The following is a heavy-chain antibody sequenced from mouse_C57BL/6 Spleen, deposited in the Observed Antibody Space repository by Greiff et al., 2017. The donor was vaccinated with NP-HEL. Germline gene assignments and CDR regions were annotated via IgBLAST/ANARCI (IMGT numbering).Heavy chain of an antibody. CDR2: INPNNGGT. CDR1: GYTFTDYY. D-gene: IGHD2-4*01. Sequence: EVQLQQSGPELVKPGASVKISCKASGYTFTDYYMNWVKQSHGKSLEWIGDINPNNGGTSYNQKFKGKATLTVDKSSSTAYMELRSLTSEDSAVYYCAEGLRGYYAMDYWGQGTSVTVSS. V-gene: IGHV1-26*01. J-gene: IGHJ4*01. CDR3: AEGLRGYYAMDY.